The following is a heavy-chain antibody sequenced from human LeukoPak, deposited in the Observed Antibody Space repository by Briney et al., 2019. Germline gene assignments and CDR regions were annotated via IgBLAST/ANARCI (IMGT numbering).Heavy chain of an antibody. D-gene: IGHD3-22*01. CDR3: AKDGYYYDSSGSPTYFFDY. CDR1: GFTFSSYA. Sequence: GGSLRLSCAASGFTFSSYATSWVRQAPGKGLEWVSGISGSGGITHYADSVKGRFTISRDNSKNTLYVRMNSLRAEDTAVYYCAKDGYYYDSSGSPTYFFDYWGQGTLVTVSS. CDR2: ISGSGGIT. J-gene: IGHJ4*02. V-gene: IGHV3-23*01.